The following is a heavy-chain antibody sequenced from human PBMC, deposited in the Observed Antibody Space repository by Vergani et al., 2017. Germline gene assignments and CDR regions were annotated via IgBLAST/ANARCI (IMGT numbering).Heavy chain of an antibody. CDR2: INHSGST. J-gene: IGHJ4*02. CDR1: GGSISSGSSY. D-gene: IGHD5-18*01. V-gene: IGHV4-61*02. CDR3: AGGGSWIQLLPLDY. Sequence: QVQLQESGPGLVKPSQTLSLTCTVPGGSISSGSSYWSWIRQPAGKGLEWIGEINHSGSTNYNPSLKSRVTISVDTSKNQFSLKLSSVTAADTPVYYCAGGGSWIQLLPLDYWGQGTLVTVSS.